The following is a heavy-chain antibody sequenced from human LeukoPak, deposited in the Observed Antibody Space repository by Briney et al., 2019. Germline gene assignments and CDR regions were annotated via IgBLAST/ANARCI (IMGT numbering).Heavy chain of an antibody. CDR1: GFDFGSDA. J-gene: IGHJ5*02. CDR3: AREIGVPGWFDP. CDR2: ISGRNNRT. Sequence: PGGSLRLSCAASGFDFGSDAMNWVRQAPGKWLEWLAAISGRNNRTFYADSVEGRFTISRDNSKNTLYLQIDSLRGDDTAVYFCAREIGVPGWFDPWGQGTLVIVSS. V-gene: IGHV3-23*01. D-gene: IGHD3-10*01.